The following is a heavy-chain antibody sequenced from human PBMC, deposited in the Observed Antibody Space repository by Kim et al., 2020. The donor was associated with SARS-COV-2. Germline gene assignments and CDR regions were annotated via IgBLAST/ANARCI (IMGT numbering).Heavy chain of an antibody. CDR1: GGSISSGGYY. CDR3: AREYYYDSSGYYSHAFDI. CDR2: IYYSGST. V-gene: IGHV4-31*03. D-gene: IGHD3-22*01. Sequence: SETLSLTCTVSGGSISSGGYYWSWIRQHPGKGLEWIGYIYYSGSTYYNPSLKSRVTISVDTSKNQFSLKLSSVTAADTAVYYCAREYYYDSSGYYSHAFDIWGQGTMVTVSS. J-gene: IGHJ3*02.